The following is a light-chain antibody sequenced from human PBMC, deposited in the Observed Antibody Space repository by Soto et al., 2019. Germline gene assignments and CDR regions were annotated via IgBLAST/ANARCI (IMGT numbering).Light chain of an antibody. J-gene: IGKJ2*01. Sequence: EIVLTQSPATLSVSPGERVTLSCRASESLSYFLAWYQHKPGQSPRLLIYGVSTRVAGVPSRFSGGGSATDFTLTISSLQSEDFVVYYCQSYNDWPFAFGQGTKLEI. CDR3: QSYNDWPFA. CDR1: ESLSYF. V-gene: IGKV3-15*01. CDR2: GVS.